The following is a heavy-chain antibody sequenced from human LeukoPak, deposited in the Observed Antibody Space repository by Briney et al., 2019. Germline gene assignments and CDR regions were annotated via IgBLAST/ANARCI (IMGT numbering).Heavy chain of an antibody. CDR3: ARLGSQGGVAALDY. CDR2: ISGSGATI. V-gene: IGHV3-23*01. CDR1: GFTFSNYP. D-gene: IGHD6-25*01. J-gene: IGHJ4*02. Sequence: GGSLRLSCTASGFTFSNYPINFVRQAPGKGLDWVSAISGSGATIYYADAVRGRFTISRDNSKNTVYLQMNSLRAEDTAVYYCARLGSQGGVAALDYWGQGTLVTVSS.